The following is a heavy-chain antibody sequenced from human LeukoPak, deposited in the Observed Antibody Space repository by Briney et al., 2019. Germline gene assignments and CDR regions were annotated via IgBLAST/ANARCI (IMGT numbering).Heavy chain of an antibody. CDR2: INPSGGST. D-gene: IGHD5-18*01. Sequence: GASVKVSCKASGYTFTSYYMHWVRQAPGQGLEWMGIINPSGGSTSYAQKFQGRVTMTRDTSTSTVYMELSSLRSEDTAVYYCARDLDVDTAMYAFDIWGQGTMVTVSS. V-gene: IGHV1-46*01. CDR3: ARDLDVDTAMYAFDI. J-gene: IGHJ3*02. CDR1: GYTFTSYY.